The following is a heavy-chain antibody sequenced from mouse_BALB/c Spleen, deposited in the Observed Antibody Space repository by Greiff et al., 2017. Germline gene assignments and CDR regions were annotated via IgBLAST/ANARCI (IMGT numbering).Heavy chain of an antibody. CDR2: IDPETGGT. Sequence: QVQLQQSGAELVRPGASVTLSCKASGYTFTDYEMHWVKQTPVHGLEWIGAIDPETGGTAYNQKFKGKATLTADKSSSTAYMELRSLTSEDSAVYYWTRDLQDGNPSFAYWGQGTLVTVS. CDR1: GYTFTDYE. CDR3: TRDLQDGNPSFAY. D-gene: IGHD5-1*01. J-gene: IGHJ3*01. V-gene: IGHV1-15*01.